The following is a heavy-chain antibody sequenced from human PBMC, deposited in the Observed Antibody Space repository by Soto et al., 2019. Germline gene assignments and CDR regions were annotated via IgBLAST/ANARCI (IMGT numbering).Heavy chain of an antibody. CDR1: GFTFSSYA. CDR3: ANPDYGSGSYYQTPYYYYGMDV. D-gene: IGHD3-10*01. Sequence: GGSLRLSCAASGFTFSSYAMSWVRQAPGKGLEWVSAISGSGGSTYYADSVKGRFTISRDNSKSTLYLQMNSLRAEDTAVYYCANPDYGSGSYYQTPYYYYGMDVWGQGTTVTVSS. CDR2: ISGSGGST. V-gene: IGHV3-23*01. J-gene: IGHJ6*02.